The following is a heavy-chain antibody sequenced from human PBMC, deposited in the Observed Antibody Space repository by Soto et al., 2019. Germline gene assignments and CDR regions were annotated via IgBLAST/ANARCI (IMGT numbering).Heavy chain of an antibody. CDR2: ISSDGEK. V-gene: IGHV2-5*02. Sequence: ITLKESGPTLVKPTQTLTLTRTSFGFSLNTRGLGVGWIRQPPGKALEWLALISSDGEKRYSPSLKSRRTITNDTAENQVTLTRTNMEPADTATHYGAHRRGDLLSGHYYIDYWGQGTLNTVSS. D-gene: IGHD3-9*01. J-gene: IGHJ4*02. CDR3: AHRRGDLLSGHYYIDY. CDR1: GFSLNTRGLG.